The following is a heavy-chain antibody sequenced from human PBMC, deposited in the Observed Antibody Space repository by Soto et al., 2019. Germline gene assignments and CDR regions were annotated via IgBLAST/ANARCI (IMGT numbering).Heavy chain of an antibody. CDR3: TRHPLWAATAFDI. CDR2: IRSKANSYAT. J-gene: IGHJ3*02. D-gene: IGHD1-26*01. CDR1: GFTFSGSA. Sequence: GGSLRLSCAASGFTFSGSAMHWVRQASGKGLEWVGRIRSKANSYATAYAASVKGRFTISRDDSKNTAYLQMNSLKTEDTAVYYCTRHPLWAATAFDIWGQGTMVTVS. V-gene: IGHV3-73*01.